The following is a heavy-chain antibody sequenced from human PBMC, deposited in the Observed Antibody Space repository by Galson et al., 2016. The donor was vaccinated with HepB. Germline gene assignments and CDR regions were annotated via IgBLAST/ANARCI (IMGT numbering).Heavy chain of an antibody. D-gene: IGHD2-21*02. CDR2: IHDSWGT. CDR1: GFSVSTTGMC. V-gene: IGHV4-61*08. J-gene: IGHJ6*03. CDR3: ARGIGDPAPDYYYYYMDV. Sequence: LVKPPQTLTLTCTVSGFSVSTTGMCVSWIRRPPGKGLEWIGYIHDSWGTDSNPSLKSRVTISLDTSKNQLSLQLRSVTAADTAIYYCARGIGDPAPDYYYYYMDVWAKGTTVTVSS.